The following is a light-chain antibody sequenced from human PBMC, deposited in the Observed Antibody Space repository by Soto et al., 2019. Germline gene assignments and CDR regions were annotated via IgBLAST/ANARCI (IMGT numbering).Light chain of an antibody. CDR2: GAS. J-gene: IGKJ4*01. CDR3: QQYDQWPPLT. V-gene: IGKV3-15*01. CDR1: QSVSSN. Sequence: EIVMTQSPATLSVSPGERATLSCRASQSVSSNLAWYQQKPGQSPRLLIYGASARATGIPARFSGSGSGTEFTLTISSLQSEDIALYYCQQYDQWPPLTFGGGTKVEI.